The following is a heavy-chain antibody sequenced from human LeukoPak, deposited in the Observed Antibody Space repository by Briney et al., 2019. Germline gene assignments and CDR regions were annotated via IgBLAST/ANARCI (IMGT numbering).Heavy chain of an antibody. CDR1: GFTFSSYA. V-gene: IGHV3-30-3*01. D-gene: IGHD4-17*01. CDR2: ISYDGSNK. J-gene: IGHJ4*02. CDR3: ARDYGDYGFYYFDY. Sequence: GGSLRLSCAASGFTFSSYAMHWVRQAPGKGLEWAAVISYDGSNKYYADSVKGRFTISRDNSKNTLYLQMNSLRAEDTAVYYCARDYGDYGFYYFDYWGQGTLVTVSS.